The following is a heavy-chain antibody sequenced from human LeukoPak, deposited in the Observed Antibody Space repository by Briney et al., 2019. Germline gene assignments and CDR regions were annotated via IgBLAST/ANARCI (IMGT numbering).Heavy chain of an antibody. CDR2: FDPEDGET. CDR3: ATDARFAVYYGMDV. V-gene: IGHV1-24*01. Sequence: ASVKVSCKVSGYTLTELSMHWVRQAPGKGLEWMGGFDPEDGETIYAQKFQGRVTMTEDTSTDTAYMELSSLRSEDTAVYYCATDARFAVYYGMDVWCQGTTVTVSS. J-gene: IGHJ6*02. CDR1: GYTLTELS. D-gene: IGHD3-16*01.